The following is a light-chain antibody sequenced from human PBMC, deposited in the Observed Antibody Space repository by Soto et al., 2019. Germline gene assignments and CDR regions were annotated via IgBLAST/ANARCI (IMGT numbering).Light chain of an antibody. Sequence: QSVLTQPASVSGSPGQSITISCAGTRSDVGRYTYVSWYQQHPGKAPKLIIYDVYNRPSGVSTRFSGSKSGNTASPTISGLQAEDEADYYCTSYTSTSTPYVFGGGTKVTVL. CDR3: TSYTSTSTPYV. CDR1: RSDVGRYTY. J-gene: IGLJ1*01. CDR2: DVY. V-gene: IGLV2-14*01.